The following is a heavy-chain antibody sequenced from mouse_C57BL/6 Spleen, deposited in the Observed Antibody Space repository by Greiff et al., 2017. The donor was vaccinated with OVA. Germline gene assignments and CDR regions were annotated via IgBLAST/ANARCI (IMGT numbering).Heavy chain of an antibody. J-gene: IGHJ3*01. CDR3: AEGALRFAY. CDR2: ISYSGST. CDR1: GYSITSGYD. D-gene: IGHD3-1*01. Sequence: EVQLQESGPGMVKPSQSLSLTCTVTGYSITSGYDWHWIRHFPGNKLEWMGYISYSGSTNYNPPLKSRISITHDTSKNHFFLKLNSVTTEDTATYYCAEGALRFAYWGQGTLVTVSA. V-gene: IGHV3-1*01.